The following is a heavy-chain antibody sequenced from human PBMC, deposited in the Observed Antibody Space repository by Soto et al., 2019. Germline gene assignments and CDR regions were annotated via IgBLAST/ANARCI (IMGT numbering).Heavy chain of an antibody. J-gene: IGHJ6*02. V-gene: IGHV5-10-1*01. Sequence: GESLKISCKGSGYNLASYWINWVRQMPGKGLEWMGKIDPSDSSTTYSPSFQGHVTISVDKSISTAYLQWSSLKASDTAMYYCARLGHDYSNSGLDVWVPGTTATVS. CDR3: ARLGHDYSNSGLDV. D-gene: IGHD4-4*01. CDR2: IDPSDSST. CDR1: GYNLASYW.